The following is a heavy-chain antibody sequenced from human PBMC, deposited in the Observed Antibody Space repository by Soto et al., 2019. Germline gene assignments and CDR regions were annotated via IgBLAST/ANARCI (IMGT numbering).Heavy chain of an antibody. D-gene: IGHD6-19*01. CDR2: IYNSGRT. CDR3: ARVHTGWSSGQGLDG. J-gene: IGHJ6*02. V-gene: IGHV4-59*02. Sequence: SETLSLTCTVSGASVSSYVWSWVRQPPWKGLEWLGYIYNSGRTNYNPSLKSRVTISLDTSDNDFSLRLTSLTAADTAVYYCARVHTGWSSGQGLDGWGQGTTVAVCS. CDR1: GASVSSYV.